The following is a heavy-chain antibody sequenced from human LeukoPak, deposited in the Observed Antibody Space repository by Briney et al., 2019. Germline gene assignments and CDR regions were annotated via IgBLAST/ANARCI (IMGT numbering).Heavy chain of an antibody. J-gene: IGHJ4*02. CDR2: IWYDGSNN. D-gene: IGHD6-13*01. CDR1: GFTFSSYV. CDR3: ARDRIAAAGDDFDY. Sequence: GRSLRLSCAASGFTFSSYVMYWVRQAPGKGLEWVAVIWYDGSNNNYADSVKGRFTISRDTSKNTLYLQMNSLRAEDTAVYYCARDRIAAAGDDFDYWGQGTLVTVSS. V-gene: IGHV3-33*07.